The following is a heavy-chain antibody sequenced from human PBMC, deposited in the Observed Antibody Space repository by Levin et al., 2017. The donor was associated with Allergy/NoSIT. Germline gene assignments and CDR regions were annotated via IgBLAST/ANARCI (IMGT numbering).Heavy chain of an antibody. D-gene: IGHD4-11*01. J-gene: IGHJ3*02. CDR2: IWSDGSNK. Sequence: GGSLRLSCAASRFTFNSDAMHWVRQAPGKGLEWVALIWSDGSNKFYVDSVKGRFTISRDNSKNTLYLQMDSLRTDDTAVYYCAKETNAFDIWGQGTMVSVSS. CDR3: AKETNAFDI. V-gene: IGHV3-30*02. CDR1: RFTFNSDA.